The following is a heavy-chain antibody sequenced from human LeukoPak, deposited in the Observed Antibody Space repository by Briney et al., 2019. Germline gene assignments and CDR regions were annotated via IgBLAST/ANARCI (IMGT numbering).Heavy chain of an antibody. J-gene: IGHJ4*02. D-gene: IGHD3-10*01. CDR2: INPNSGGT. V-gene: IGHV1-2*02. CDR3: ARGGGWFEYYFDY. CDR1: GYTFTGYY. Sequence: ASVKVSCKASGYTFTGYYMHWVRQAPGQGLEWMGWINPNSGGTNYAQKFQGRVIMTRDTSISTAYMELSRLRSDDTAMYYCARGGGWFEYYFDYWGQGTLVTVSS.